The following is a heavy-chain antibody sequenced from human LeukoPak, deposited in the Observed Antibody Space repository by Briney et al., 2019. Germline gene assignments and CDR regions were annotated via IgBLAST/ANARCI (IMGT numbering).Heavy chain of an antibody. CDR2: IYYSGST. CDR1: GGSFSSYY. J-gene: IGHJ4*02. CDR3: VAGIYFDY. Sequence: ASETLSLTCAVYGGSFSSYYWGWIRQPPGKGLEWIGSIYYSGSTYYNPSLKSRVTISVDTSKNQFSLKLSSVTAADTAVYYCVAGIYFDYWGQGTLVTVSS. V-gene: IGHV4-39*01. D-gene: IGHD2-15*01.